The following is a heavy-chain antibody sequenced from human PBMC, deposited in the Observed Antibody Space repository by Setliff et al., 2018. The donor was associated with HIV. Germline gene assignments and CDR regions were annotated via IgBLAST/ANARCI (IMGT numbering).Heavy chain of an antibody. CDR2: INTYNGNT. D-gene: IGHD4-17*01. V-gene: IGHV1-18*01. CDR3: ARQDGTTVLSKDFDY. CDR1: GYTFTSYG. J-gene: IGHJ4*02. Sequence: AASVKVSCKASGYTFTSYGISWVRQAPGQGLEWMGWINTYNGNTNYAQKLQGRVTMTTDTSTSTAYMELSSLRSDDTAVYYCARQDGTTVLSKDFDYWGQGTLVTVSS.